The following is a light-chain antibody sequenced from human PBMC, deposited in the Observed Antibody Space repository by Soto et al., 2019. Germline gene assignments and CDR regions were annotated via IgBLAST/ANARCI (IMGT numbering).Light chain of an antibody. Sequence: EIVLAQYPATLSLSPGERATLSSRASQTLTSYLAWYPQKPGQAPRLLIYDASSRATGIPARFSGSGSGTDFPLTISSLEPEDFAVYYCQQLTDWPPQWTFGQGTKV. CDR2: DAS. J-gene: IGKJ1*01. CDR3: QQLTDWPPQWT. CDR1: QTLTSY. V-gene: IGKV3-11*01.